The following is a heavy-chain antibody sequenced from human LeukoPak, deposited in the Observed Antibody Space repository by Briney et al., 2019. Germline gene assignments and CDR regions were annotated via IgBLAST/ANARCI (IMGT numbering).Heavy chain of an antibody. V-gene: IGHV4-31*03. J-gene: IGHJ4*02. Sequence: PSQTLSLTCTVSGGSISSGGYYWSWIRQHPGKGLEWIGYIYYSGTTYYNPSLNSRAAISVDTFKNQLSLKLSFVTAADTAVYYCARDPSGGLLYLDSWGQGTLVTVSS. CDR2: IYYSGTT. CDR3: ARDPSGGLLYLDS. D-gene: IGHD3-16*01. CDR1: GGSISSGGYY.